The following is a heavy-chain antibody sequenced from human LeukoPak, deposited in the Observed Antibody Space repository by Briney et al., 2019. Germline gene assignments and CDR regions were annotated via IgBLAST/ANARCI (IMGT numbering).Heavy chain of an antibody. CDR1: GGSISNNY. CDR2: IYYSGST. J-gene: IGHJ4*02. V-gene: IGHV4-59*08. Sequence: PSETLSLTCTVSGGSISNNYWSWIRQPPGKGLEWIGYIYYSGSTNYNPSLKSRVTISVDPSKNQFSLKLSSVTAADTAVYFCARQGVGINGYQDYWGQGTLVIVSS. CDR3: ARQGVGINGYQDY. D-gene: IGHD5-24*01.